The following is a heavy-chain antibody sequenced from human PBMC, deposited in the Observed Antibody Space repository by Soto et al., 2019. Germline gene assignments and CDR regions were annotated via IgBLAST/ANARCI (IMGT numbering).Heavy chain of an antibody. CDR3: AHRPRGYGFDVDY. D-gene: IGHD3-22*01. Sequence: QITLKESGPTLVKPTQALTLTCTFSGFSRSTRGVGVAGIRQPPGKALEWLALIFWDNDKWYSPSLKSRLTITEDTSKNQVVLSMTTMIPVDATTYYCAHRPRGYGFDVDYWGHGTVVTVSS. J-gene: IGHJ4*01. CDR1: GFSRSTRGVG. CDR2: IFWDNDK. V-gene: IGHV2-5*02.